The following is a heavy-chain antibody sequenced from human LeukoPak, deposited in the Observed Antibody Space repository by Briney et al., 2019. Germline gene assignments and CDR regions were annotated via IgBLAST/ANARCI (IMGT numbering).Heavy chain of an antibody. D-gene: IGHD1-26*01. J-gene: IGHJ4*02. CDR1: GFTFSGYN. Sequence: GGSLRLSCAASGFTFSGYNMNWVRQAPGKAMEWVSSITSIGTYIFYADSVKGRFTISRDNSKNTLYLQMNSLRADDTAVYYCAKGGLGYSGSYYVGYWGQGTLVTVAS. V-gene: IGHV3-21*04. CDR2: ITSIGTYI. CDR3: AKGGLGYSGSYYVGY.